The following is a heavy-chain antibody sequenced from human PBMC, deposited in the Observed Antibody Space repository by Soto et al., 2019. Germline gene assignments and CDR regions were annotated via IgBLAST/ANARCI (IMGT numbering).Heavy chain of an antibody. CDR2: IYYSGST. D-gene: IGHD3-9*01. Sequence: PSETLSLTCTVSGGSISSSSYYWGWIRQPPGKGLEWIGSIYYSGSTYYNPSLKSQVTISVDTSKSQFSLKLSSVTAADTAVYYCARHQLPRYFSPARDWGQGTLVTVSS. J-gene: IGHJ4*02. CDR1: GGSISSSSYY. CDR3: ARHQLPRYFSPARD. V-gene: IGHV4-39*01.